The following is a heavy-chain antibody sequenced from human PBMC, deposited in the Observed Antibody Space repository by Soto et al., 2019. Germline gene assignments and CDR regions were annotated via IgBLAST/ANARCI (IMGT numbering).Heavy chain of an antibody. CDR1: GDSISSMNW. J-gene: IGHJ4*02. V-gene: IGHV4-4*02. CDR3: ARYDYGSGDDYNIDY. CDR2: IHHSGST. Sequence: QVQLQESGPGLVKPSGTLSLTCAVSGDSISSMNWWSWVRQPPGEGLEWIGEIHHSGSTNYNPSLMSRVTISVDKSKNQFSLKLTSVTAADTAVYYCARYDYGSGDDYNIDYWGQGTLVTVSS. D-gene: IGHD3-10*01.